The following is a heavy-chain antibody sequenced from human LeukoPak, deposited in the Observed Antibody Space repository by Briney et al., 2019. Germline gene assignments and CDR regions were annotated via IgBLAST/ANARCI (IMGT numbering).Heavy chain of an antibody. D-gene: IGHD3-10*01. Sequence: SETLSLTCSVSGYSISSGYYWGWIRPPPGKGLEWIGNNYHDGNTYYNPSLKSRVTISLDTSRNQFSLKLNSVTAADTAVYYCAKSNGYGLVDIWGQGTMVTVSS. CDR3: AKSNGYGLVDI. V-gene: IGHV4-38-2*02. CDR2: NYHDGNT. J-gene: IGHJ3*02. CDR1: GYSISSGYY.